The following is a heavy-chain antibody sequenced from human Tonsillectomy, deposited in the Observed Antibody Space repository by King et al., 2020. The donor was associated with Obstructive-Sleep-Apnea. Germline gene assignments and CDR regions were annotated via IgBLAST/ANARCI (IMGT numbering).Heavy chain of an antibody. V-gene: IGHV3-66*01. CDR2: IYSDGST. CDR1: GFIVNNNY. CDR3: ASTWEYYDILPCYYMYYFDH. D-gene: IGHD3-9*01. J-gene: IGHJ4*02. Sequence: VQLVESGGGLVQPGGSLRLSCAASGFIVNNNYMSWVRQAPGKGLEWVSVIYSDGSTYYADSMKGTFTISRDNTKNTLYLQINSLRAEDTAVYYCASTWEYYDILPCYYMYYFDHWGQGTLVTVSS.